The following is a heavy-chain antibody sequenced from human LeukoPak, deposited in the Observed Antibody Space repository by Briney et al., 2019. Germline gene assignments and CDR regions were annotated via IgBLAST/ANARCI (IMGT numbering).Heavy chain of an antibody. CDR1: GFTFSNYA. D-gene: IGHD3-22*01. V-gene: IGHV3-23*01. J-gene: IGHJ2*01. CDR3: AKDPSSGRGWYFDL. Sequence: GGSLRLSCAASGFTFSNYAMSWVRQAPGKGLEWVSAISGSGGDTYYADSVKGRFTISRDNSKNTLFLLMNSLRAEDTAVYYCAKDPSSGRGWYFDLWGRGTLATVSS. CDR2: ISGSGGDT.